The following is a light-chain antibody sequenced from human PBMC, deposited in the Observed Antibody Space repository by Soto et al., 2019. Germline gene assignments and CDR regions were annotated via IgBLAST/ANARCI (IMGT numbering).Light chain of an antibody. Sequence: EIMMTQSPATLSVSPGESATLSCRASQSVRNNLAWYQHKPGQAPRLLIYYASTRATGIPARFSGSGSGTRFTLHIRSLQSKAFAQYYSQQYKVRPPITFGQGTGLEIK. CDR2: YAS. V-gene: IGKV3-15*01. CDR3: QQYKVRPPIT. J-gene: IGKJ5*01. CDR1: QSVRNN.